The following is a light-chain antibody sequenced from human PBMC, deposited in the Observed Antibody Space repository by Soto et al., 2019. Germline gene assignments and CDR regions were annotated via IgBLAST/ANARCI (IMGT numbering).Light chain of an antibody. CDR2: DVS. Sequence: QSALTQPRSVSGSPGQSVTISCTGTSSDIGGYNYVSWYQQHPDKAPKLMIYDVSKRPSGVPDRFSGSKSGNTASLTISGLQAEDEAEYYCSSYTNINTRACVFGTGTKLTVL. J-gene: IGLJ1*01. CDR1: SSDIGGYNY. V-gene: IGLV2-11*01. CDR3: SSYTNINTRACV.